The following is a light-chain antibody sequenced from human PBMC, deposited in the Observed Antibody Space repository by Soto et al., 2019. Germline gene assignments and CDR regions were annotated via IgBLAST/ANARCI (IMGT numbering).Light chain of an antibody. CDR1: QSLLHTDGYNY. CDR2: VAS. Sequence: DIVMTQSPLSLPVTPGEPASISCRSSQSLLHTDGYNYLDWFLQKPGQSPQLLIYVASNRASGVPDRFSGSGSGTEFTLKIRRVEAEDVGVYYCMQSLQTPRTFGQGTKL. J-gene: IGKJ1*01. V-gene: IGKV2-28*01. CDR3: MQSLQTPRT.